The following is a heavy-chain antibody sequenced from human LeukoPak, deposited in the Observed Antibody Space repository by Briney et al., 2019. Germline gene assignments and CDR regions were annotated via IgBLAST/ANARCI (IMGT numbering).Heavy chain of an antibody. CDR2: LNPNSGNT. CDR1: GYTFTSYD. J-gene: IGHJ1*01. D-gene: IGHD3-22*01. Sequence: ATVKVSCRASGYTFTSYDINGAPQATGQGLEWMGWLNPNSGNTGYAQKFQGRVTMTKNTSISTAYMELSSLRSEDTAVYYCARDYYDSSCTRSQLWGQGTLVTVSS. V-gene: IGHV1-8*01. CDR3: ARDYYDSSCTRSQL.